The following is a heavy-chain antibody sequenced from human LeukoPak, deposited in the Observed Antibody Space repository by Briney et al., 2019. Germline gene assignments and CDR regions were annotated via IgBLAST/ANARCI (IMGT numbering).Heavy chain of an antibody. CDR2: IYTSGST. J-gene: IGHJ4*02. V-gene: IGHV4-4*07. Sequence: SETLSLTCTVSGGSISSYYWSWIRQPAGKGLEWIGRIYTSGSTNYNPSLKSRVTMSVDTSKNQFSLQLSYVTAADTAVYYCARENIMITFGGVITLFDYWGQGTLVTVSS. CDR1: GGSISSYY. D-gene: IGHD3-16*02. CDR3: ARENIMITFGGVITLFDY.